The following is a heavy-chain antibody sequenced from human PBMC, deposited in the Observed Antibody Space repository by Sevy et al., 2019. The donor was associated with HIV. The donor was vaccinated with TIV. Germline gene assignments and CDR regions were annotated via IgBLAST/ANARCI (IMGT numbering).Heavy chain of an antibody. V-gene: IGHV3-30-3*01. CDR3: ARLQSCGGDCYYFDS. CDR2: FASHGNYK. CDR1: GFTFRRYD. D-gene: IGHD2-21*02. J-gene: IGHJ4*02. Sequence: GGSLRLSCAASGFTFRRYDMHWVRQAPGRGLEWVALFASHGNYKSFADFVRGRFTISRDNARNSLDLQMTSLRTEDTAVYYCARLQSCGGDCYYFDSWGQGALVTVSS.